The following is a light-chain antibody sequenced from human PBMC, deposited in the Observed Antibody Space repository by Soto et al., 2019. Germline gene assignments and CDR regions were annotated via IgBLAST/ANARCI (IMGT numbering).Light chain of an antibody. J-gene: IGKJ1*01. CDR2: AAS. CDR3: QQTYSTPRT. Sequence: DIQMTQSPSSLSASVGDRVTITCRASQSISSYLNWYQQKPGKAPKLLIYAASSLQSGVPSRFSGSGYGTHYALTISSLQPEDFASYYCQQTYSTPRTFGQGTKVEIK. V-gene: IGKV1-39*01. CDR1: QSISSY.